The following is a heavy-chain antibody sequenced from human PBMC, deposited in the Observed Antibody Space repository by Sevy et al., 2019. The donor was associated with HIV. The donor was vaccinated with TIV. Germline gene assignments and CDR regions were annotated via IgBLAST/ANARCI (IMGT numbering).Heavy chain of an antibody. J-gene: IGHJ4*02. D-gene: IGHD6-19*01. CDR3: ARDAEQGLVKYYFDY. V-gene: IGHV3-7*01. Sequence: GGSLRLSCAASGFTFSSYWMSWVRQAPGKGLEWVANIKQDGSEKYYVDSVKGRFTISRDNAKNSLYLQMNSLRAEDTAVYYCARDAEQGLVKYYFDYWGQGTLVTVSS. CDR2: IKQDGSEK. CDR1: GFTFSSYW.